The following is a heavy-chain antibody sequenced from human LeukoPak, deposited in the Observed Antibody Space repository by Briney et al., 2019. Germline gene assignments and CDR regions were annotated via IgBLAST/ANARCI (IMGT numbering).Heavy chain of an antibody. Sequence: GGSLRLSCAASGFTFSSCAMNWVRQAPGKGLEWVSSISSSSSYIYYADSVKGRFTISRDNAKNSLYLQMNSLRAEDTAVYYCARLTASWPGISYWGQGTLVTVSS. D-gene: IGHD1-14*01. V-gene: IGHV3-21*01. CDR3: ARLTASWPGISY. CDR1: GFTFSSCA. J-gene: IGHJ4*02. CDR2: ISSSSSYI.